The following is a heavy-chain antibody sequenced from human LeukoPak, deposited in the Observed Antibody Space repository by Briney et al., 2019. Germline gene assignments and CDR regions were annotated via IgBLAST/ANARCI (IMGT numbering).Heavy chain of an antibody. J-gene: IGHJ1*01. V-gene: IGHV3-23*01. Sequence: GGSLRLSCAASGFTFSSYAMSWVRQAPGKGLEWVSVISGSGDTAFYADSVKGRFTISRDNSKNTLSLQMNSLRAEDTAIYYCAKDWNSPVAGTGYFQHWGQGTLVTVSS. CDR3: AKDWNSPVAGTGYFQH. CDR1: GFTFSSYA. CDR2: ISGSGDTA. D-gene: IGHD6-19*01.